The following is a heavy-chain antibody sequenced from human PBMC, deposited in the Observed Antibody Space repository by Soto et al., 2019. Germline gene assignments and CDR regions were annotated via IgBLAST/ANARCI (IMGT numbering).Heavy chain of an antibody. CDR3: ARDPLRFLEWSPPNNWFDP. J-gene: IGHJ5*02. V-gene: IGHV3-21*01. CDR2: ISSSSSYI. D-gene: IGHD3-3*01. Sequence: EVQLVESGGGLVKPGGSLRLSCAASGFTFSSYSMNWVRQAPGKGLEWVSSISSSSSYIYYADSVKGRFTISRDNAKNSLYLQMNSLRAEDTAVYYCARDPLRFLEWSPPNNWFDPWGQGTLVTVSS. CDR1: GFTFSSYS.